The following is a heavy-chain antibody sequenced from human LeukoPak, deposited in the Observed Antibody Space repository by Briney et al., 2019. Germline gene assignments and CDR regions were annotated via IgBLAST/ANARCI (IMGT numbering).Heavy chain of an antibody. V-gene: IGHV4-39*07. CDR3: ARVVDAAMAEYSWFDP. CDR2: IYYSGST. D-gene: IGHD5-18*01. Sequence: SETLSLTCTVSGGSISSSSYYWGWIRQPPGKGLEWIGSIYYSGSTYYNPSLKSRVTISVDTSKNQFSLKLSSVTAADTAVYYCARVVDAAMAEYSWFDPWGQGTLVTVSS. J-gene: IGHJ5*02. CDR1: GGSISSSSYY.